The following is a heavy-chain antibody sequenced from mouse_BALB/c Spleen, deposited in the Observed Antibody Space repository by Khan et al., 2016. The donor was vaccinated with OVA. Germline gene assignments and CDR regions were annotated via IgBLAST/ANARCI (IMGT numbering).Heavy chain of an antibody. CDR2: INTHSGVP. V-gene: IGHV9-4*02. J-gene: IGHJ4*01. CDR3: ARPPYFSYVMVY. CDR1: GYTFTTAG. D-gene: IGHD2-10*01. Sequence: QIQLVQSGPELKKPGETVRISCKASGYTFTTAGIQWVQKMPGKGLKWIGWINTHSGVPKYAEDFKGRFAFSLETSASTAYLQINNLKNEDTATYFCARPPYFSYVMVYWGQGTSVTVSS.